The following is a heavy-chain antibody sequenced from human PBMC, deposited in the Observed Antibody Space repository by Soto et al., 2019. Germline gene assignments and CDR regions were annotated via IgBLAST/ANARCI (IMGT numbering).Heavy chain of an antibody. V-gene: IGHV1-46*01. CDR3: ARGGNGDNVGYWYFDL. J-gene: IGHJ2*01. Sequence: QVQLVQSGAEVKKPGASVEVSCKASGYTFTTYYIHWVRHAPGQVLAWMGVINPGGVSTKYAQKFHDRVTMTSDTSRSTVYMDLSSLRSEDTSVYFCARGGNGDNVGYWYFDLCGRGTLVTVSP. CDR2: INPGGVST. D-gene: IGHD4-17*01. CDR1: GYTFTTYY.